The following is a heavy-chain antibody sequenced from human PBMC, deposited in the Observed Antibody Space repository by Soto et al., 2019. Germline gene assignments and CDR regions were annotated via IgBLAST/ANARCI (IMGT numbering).Heavy chain of an antibody. CDR1: GYSFTNYG. D-gene: IGHD2-15*01. CDR2: ISGSNGHT. J-gene: IGHJ2*01. Sequence: QDQLVQSGAEVKKPGASVTVSCKASGYSFTNYGMSWVRQAPGQGLEWMGWISGSNGHTHHAQNFQGRVTMTTETLTNTAKMQLRSLTSDDTAVYYCARCYCTVGSCFSCWHFDLWGRGSPVTVSS. CDR3: ARCYCTVGSCFSCWHFDL. V-gene: IGHV1-18*01.